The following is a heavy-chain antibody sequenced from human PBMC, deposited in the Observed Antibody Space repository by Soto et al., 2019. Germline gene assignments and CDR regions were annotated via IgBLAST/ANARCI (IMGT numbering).Heavy chain of an antibody. CDR1: GFTFSNSW. J-gene: IGHJ5*02. V-gene: IGHV3-74*01. D-gene: IGHD4-4*01. Sequence: VQLVESGGGLVQPGGSLRLSCAASGFTFSNSWMHWVRQVSGKGLEWVSRINADGTSTSYADSVKGRFTISRDNAKNTLYLHVNSLRAEDTAVYYCVRGGSNYASWGQGTLVTVSS. CDR2: INADGTST. CDR3: VRGGSNYAS.